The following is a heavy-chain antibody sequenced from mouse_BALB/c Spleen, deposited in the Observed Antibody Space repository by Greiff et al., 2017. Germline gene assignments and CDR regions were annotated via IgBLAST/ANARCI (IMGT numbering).Heavy chain of an antibody. Sequence: EVQVVESGGGLVQPGGSLRLSCATSGFTFTDYYMSWVRQPPGKALEWLGFIRNKANGYTTEYSASVKGRFTISRDNSQSILYLQMNTLRAEDSATYYCARDDYYRLFAYWGQGTLVTVSA. V-gene: IGHV7-3*02. J-gene: IGHJ3*01. D-gene: IGHD2-14*01. CDR1: GFTFTDYY. CDR2: IRNKANGYTT. CDR3: ARDDYYRLFAY.